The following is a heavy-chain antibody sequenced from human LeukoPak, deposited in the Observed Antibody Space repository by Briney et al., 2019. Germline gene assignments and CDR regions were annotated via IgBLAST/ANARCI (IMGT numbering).Heavy chain of an antibody. CDR3: ASLYCSSTSCCAGVFDY. CDR1: GYTFTSYG. Sequence: GASVKVSCKASGYTFTSYGISWVRQAPGQGLEWMGWISAYNGNTNYAQKLQGRVTMTTDTSTSTAYMELRSLRSDDTAVYYCASLYCSSTSCCAGVFDYWGQGTLVTVSS. D-gene: IGHD2-2*01. V-gene: IGHV1-18*04. CDR2: ISAYNGNT. J-gene: IGHJ4*02.